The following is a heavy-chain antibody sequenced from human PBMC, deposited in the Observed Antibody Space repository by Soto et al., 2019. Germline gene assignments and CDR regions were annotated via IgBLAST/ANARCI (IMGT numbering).Heavy chain of an antibody. V-gene: IGHV4-39*01. CDR1: GGSISSSSYY. CDR2: IYYSGST. D-gene: IGHD4-17*01. Sequence: SETLSLTCTVSGGSISSSSYYWGWIRQPPGKGLEWIGSIYYSGSTYYNPSLKSRVTISVDTSKNQFSLKLSSVTAADTAVYYCAATNPTILEVTTFRDAFDIWGQGTMVTVSS. CDR3: AATNPTILEVTTFRDAFDI. J-gene: IGHJ3*02.